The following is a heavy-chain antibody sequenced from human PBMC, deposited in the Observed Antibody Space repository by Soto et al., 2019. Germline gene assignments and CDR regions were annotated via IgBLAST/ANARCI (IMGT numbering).Heavy chain of an antibody. D-gene: IGHD2-2*01. CDR1: GFSFSDYS. CDR3: ARDGAFCSGTGCRDYYHYMDF. CDR2: ISGSTSYI. Sequence: EVQQVESGGGLVKPGGSLRLSCAASGFSFSDYSMNWIRQAPGKGLEWVSSISGSTSYIYYADSLKGRFTVSRDNAEKSLYLQMNSLRAEDTAVYYCARDGAFCSGTGCRDYYHYMDFWGKGTTVTVSS. V-gene: IGHV3-21*01. J-gene: IGHJ6*03.